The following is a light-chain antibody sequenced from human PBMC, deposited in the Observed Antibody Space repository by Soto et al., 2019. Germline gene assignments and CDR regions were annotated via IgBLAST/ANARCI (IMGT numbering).Light chain of an antibody. J-gene: IGLJ2*01. Sequence: QSALTQPPSASGSPGQSVTISCTGTSSDVAFYKYVSWYQQYPGKVPKLILFEATRRPSGVPDRFSGSKSANSASLTVSGLRPDDEADYYCTSYVGATVVFGGGTKLTVL. CDR3: TSYVGATVV. CDR2: EAT. CDR1: SSDVAFYKY. V-gene: IGLV2-8*01.